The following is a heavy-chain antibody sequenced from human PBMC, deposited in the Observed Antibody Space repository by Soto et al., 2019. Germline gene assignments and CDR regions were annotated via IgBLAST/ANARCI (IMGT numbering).Heavy chain of an antibody. J-gene: IGHJ4*02. V-gene: IGHV3-23*01. CDR2: IGGDGGGT. Sequence: GGSLRLSCAASGFTFSNYAMSWVRQAPGKGLEWVSVIGGDGGGTYYADSVKGRFTVSRDNSKNTLYLQMDSLRAEDTAIYYCRQANPPDYWGRGTLVTVSS. CDR3: RQANPPDY. CDR1: GFTFSNYA. D-gene: IGHD7-27*01.